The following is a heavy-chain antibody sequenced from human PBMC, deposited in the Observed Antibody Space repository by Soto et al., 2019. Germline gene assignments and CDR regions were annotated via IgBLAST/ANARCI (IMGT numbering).Heavy chain of an antibody. CDR1: GGSISSGGYY. D-gene: IGHD3-10*01. V-gene: IGHV4-31*03. J-gene: IGHJ4*02. CDR2: IYYSGST. CDR3: AREGFLSDYYGSGTFDY. Sequence: SETLSLTCTVSGGSISSGGYYWSWIRQHPGKGLEWIGYIYYSGSTYYNPSLKSRVTISVDTSKNQFSLKLSSVTAADTAVYYCAREGFLSDYYGSGTFDYWGQGTLVTVSS.